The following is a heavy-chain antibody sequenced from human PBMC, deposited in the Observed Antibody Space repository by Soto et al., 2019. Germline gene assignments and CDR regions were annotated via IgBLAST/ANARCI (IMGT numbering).Heavy chain of an antibody. CDR1: GGSISSYY. CDR2: IYYSGST. D-gene: IGHD3-22*01. Sequence: SETLSLTCTVSGGSISSYYWSWIRQPPGKGLEWIGYIYYSGSTNYNPSLKSRVTISVDTSKNQFSLKLSSVTAADTAVYYCARNYYDSSGYYYRYYYYGMDVWGQGTTVTVSS. J-gene: IGHJ6*02. V-gene: IGHV4-59*01. CDR3: ARNYYDSSGYYYRYYYYGMDV.